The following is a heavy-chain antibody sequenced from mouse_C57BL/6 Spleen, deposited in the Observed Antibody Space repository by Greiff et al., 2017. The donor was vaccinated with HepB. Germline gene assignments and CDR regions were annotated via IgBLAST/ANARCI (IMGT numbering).Heavy chain of an antibody. CDR3: AREDYYGFAY. J-gene: IGHJ3*01. CDR1: GYTFTDYN. Sequence: EVQLQQSGPELVKPGASVKIPCKASGYTFTDYNMDWVKQSHGKSLEWIGYINPNNGGTIYNQKFKGKTTLTVDKSSSTAYMELRSLTSEDTAVYYCAREDYYGFAYWGQGTMVTVSA. CDR2: INPNNGGT. V-gene: IGHV1-18*01. D-gene: IGHD1-1*01.